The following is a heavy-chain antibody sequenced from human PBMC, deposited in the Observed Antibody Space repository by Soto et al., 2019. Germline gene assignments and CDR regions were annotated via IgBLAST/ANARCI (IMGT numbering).Heavy chain of an antibody. CDR2: IYYSGST. J-gene: IGHJ6*01. CDR3: ARDHRQYCSSTSCYTDYYYGMDV. Sequence: PSETLCITCTFSDGYISIGGYYWSWIRQHPGKGLEWTAYIYYSGSTYYNPSLKSRVTISVDTSKNQFSLKLSSVTAAETAVYYCARDHRQYCSSTSCYTDYYYGMDVWGQGTTVTVSS. CDR1: DGYISIGGYY. V-gene: IGHV4-31*03. D-gene: IGHD2-2*02.